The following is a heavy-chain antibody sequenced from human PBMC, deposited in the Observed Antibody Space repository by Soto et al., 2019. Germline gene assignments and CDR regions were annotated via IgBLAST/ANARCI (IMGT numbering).Heavy chain of an antibody. CDR1: GFTFSSYA. D-gene: IGHD2-15*01. J-gene: IGHJ3*02. CDR3: AAGCSGGSCYYDAFDI. Sequence: GGSLRLSCAASGFTFSSYAMSWVRQAPGKGLEWVSAISGSGGSTYYADSVKGRFTISRDNSKNTLYLQMNSLRAEDTAVYYCAAGCSGGSCYYDAFDIWGKGTMVTVSS. V-gene: IGHV3-23*01. CDR2: ISGSGGST.